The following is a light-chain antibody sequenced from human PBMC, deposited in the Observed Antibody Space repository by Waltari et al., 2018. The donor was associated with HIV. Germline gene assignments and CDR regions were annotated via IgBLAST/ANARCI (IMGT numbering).Light chain of an antibody. CDR2: SNK. V-gene: IGLV1-44*01. CDR3: AAWDDSLHGEL. J-gene: IGLJ2*01. CDR1: YSHIRRNT. Sequence: QSVLTQTPSLSGPPGQRVTIPCSGGYSHIRRNTVNWYQQFPGTAPRLLIYSNKQRPSGVPDRFSGSKSGTSASLVISELQSQDEADYHCAAWDDSLHGELFGGGTKLTVL.